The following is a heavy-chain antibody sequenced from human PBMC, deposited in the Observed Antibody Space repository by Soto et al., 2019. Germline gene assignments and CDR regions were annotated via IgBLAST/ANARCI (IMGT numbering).Heavy chain of an antibody. CDR1: GYTFTSYG. Sequence: QVQLVQSGAEVKKPGASVKVSCKASGYTFTSYGISWVRQAPGQGLEWMGWISAYNGNTNYAQKLQGRVTMTTDTSTSTAYMELRSLRSDDTAVYYCASYPAGADPGGWFDPWGQGTLVTVSS. D-gene: IGHD6-19*01. J-gene: IGHJ5*02. V-gene: IGHV1-18*01. CDR3: ASYPAGADPGGWFDP. CDR2: ISAYNGNT.